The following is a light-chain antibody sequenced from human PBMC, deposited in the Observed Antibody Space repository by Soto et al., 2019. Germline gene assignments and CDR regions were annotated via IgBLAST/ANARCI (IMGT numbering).Light chain of an antibody. CDR3: SSYAGSNNVV. CDR1: SSDVGGYNY. V-gene: IGLV2-8*01. J-gene: IGLJ2*01. Sequence: QSALTQPPSASGSPGQSVTISCTGTSSDVGGYNYVSWYQQHPGKAPKLMIYEVSKRPSGVPDRFSGSKSGNTASLTVSGLQAEDEADDYCSSYAGSNNVVFGVGTTLHVL. CDR2: EVS.